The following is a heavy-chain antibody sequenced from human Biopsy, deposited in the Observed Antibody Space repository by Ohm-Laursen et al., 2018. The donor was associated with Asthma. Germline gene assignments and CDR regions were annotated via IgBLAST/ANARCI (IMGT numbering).Heavy chain of an antibody. CDR2: ISVYNGNT. V-gene: IGHV1-18*01. Sequence: SVKVSCKTSGYTFNSSDITWVRQAPGQGLEWMGWISVYNGNTKVAQKLQDRVTMITDTSTSTAYMELRSLISDDTAVYFCGRAVDYSHYYGIDVWGQGTTVTVS. J-gene: IGHJ6*02. D-gene: IGHD3-10*01. CDR1: GYTFNSSD. CDR3: GRAVDYSHYYGIDV.